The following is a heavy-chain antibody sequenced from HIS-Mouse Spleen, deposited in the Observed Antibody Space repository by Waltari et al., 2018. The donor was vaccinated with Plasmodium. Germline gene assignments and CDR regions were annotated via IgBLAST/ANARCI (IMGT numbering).Heavy chain of an antibody. CDR3: ASLFSSSFAFDI. J-gene: IGHJ3*02. Sequence: EVQLVESGGGLVKPGGSLRLSCAAAGFTFSSYSMNGVRQAPGKGLEWVSSISSRSSDIYYADSVKGRFTISRDNAKNSLYLQMNSLRAEDTAVYYCASLFSSSFAFDIWGQGTMVTVSS. D-gene: IGHD6-6*01. V-gene: IGHV3-21*01. CDR2: ISSRSSDI. CDR1: GFTFSSYS.